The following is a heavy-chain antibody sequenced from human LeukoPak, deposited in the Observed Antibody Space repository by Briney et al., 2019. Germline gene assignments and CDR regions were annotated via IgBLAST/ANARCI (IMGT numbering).Heavy chain of an antibody. V-gene: IGHV3-74*01. Sequence: RPGGSLRLSCAASGFTFSSYWMHWVRQVPGKGLVWVSHINSDGTSTAYADSVKGRFTISRDNAKNTLHLQMNSLRAEDTAVYYCARDQDDDYWGQGTLVTVSS. CDR3: ARDQDDDY. J-gene: IGHJ4*02. CDR1: GFTFSSYW. CDR2: INSDGTST.